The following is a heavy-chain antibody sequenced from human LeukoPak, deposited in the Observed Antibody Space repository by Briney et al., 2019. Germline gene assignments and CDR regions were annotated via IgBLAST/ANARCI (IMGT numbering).Heavy chain of an antibody. Sequence: GGSLRLSCEGSGFRFSDFEMSWVRQVPGQGLEWIAYISSSAGAIYHQYSVKGRFTISRDNVNNKLFLQMNNLRVDDTAVYYCVRGSGSSRHEENWYDPWGQGTLVTVSS. CDR2: ISSSAGAI. J-gene: IGHJ5*02. D-gene: IGHD6-13*01. CDR1: GFRFSDFE. V-gene: IGHV3-48*03. CDR3: VRGSGSSRHEENWYDP.